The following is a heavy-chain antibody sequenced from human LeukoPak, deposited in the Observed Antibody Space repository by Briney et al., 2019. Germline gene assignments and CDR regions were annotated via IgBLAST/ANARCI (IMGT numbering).Heavy chain of an antibody. CDR3: AGSSGWWAHDY. J-gene: IGHJ4*02. CDR2: ISGSGSDT. D-gene: IGHD6-19*01. Sequence: PGGSLRLSCAASGLTFTNYGMTWVPQAPGKGLEWVSSISGSGSDTYYADSVKGRFTISRDNSKNTLYVQVVSLRAEDTAIYYCAGSSGWWAHDYWGQGTLVTVSS. V-gene: IGHV3-23*01. CDR1: GLTFTNYG.